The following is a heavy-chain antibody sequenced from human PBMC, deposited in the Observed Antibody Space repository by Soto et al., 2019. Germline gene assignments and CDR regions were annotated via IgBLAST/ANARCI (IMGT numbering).Heavy chain of an antibody. Sequence: QVTLKESGPVLVKPTEPLTLTCTVSGFSLSNARMGVTWIRQPPGKALEWLAHIFSNDEKSYSTSLKSRLTISKNTSNSPVVLTMTNMDPVDTGTYYCARINDFLTGFDYWGQGTLVTVSS. CDR3: ARINDFLTGFDY. V-gene: IGHV2-26*01. D-gene: IGHD3-9*01. CDR2: IFSNDEK. CDR1: GFSLSNARMG. J-gene: IGHJ4*02.